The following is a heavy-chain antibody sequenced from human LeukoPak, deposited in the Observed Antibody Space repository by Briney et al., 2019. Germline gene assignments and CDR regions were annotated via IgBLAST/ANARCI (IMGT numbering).Heavy chain of an antibody. D-gene: IGHD1-26*01. V-gene: IGHV1-46*01. CDR3: ARVLLRYYFDY. J-gene: IGHJ4*02. CDR2: INPSGGST. CDR1: GYPFTTYD. Sequence: GASVKVSCKASGYPFTTYDINWVRQAPGQGLEWMGIINPSGGSTSYAQKFQGRVTMTRDTSTSTVYMELSSLRSEDTAVYYCARVLLRYYFDYWGQGTLVTVSS.